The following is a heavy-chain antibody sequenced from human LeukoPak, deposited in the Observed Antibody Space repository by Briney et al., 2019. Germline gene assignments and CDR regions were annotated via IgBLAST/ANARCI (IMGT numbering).Heavy chain of an antibody. CDR2: IIPILGIA. V-gene: IGHV1-69*04. Sequence: ASVKVSCKASGGTFSSYAISWVRQAPGQGLEWMGRIIPILGIANYAQKFQGRVTITADKSTSTAYMELSSLRSEDTAVYYCARAPPTVDVFDPWGQGTLVTVSS. CDR1: GGTFSSYA. J-gene: IGHJ5*02. CDR3: ARAPPTVDVFDP. D-gene: IGHD6-19*01.